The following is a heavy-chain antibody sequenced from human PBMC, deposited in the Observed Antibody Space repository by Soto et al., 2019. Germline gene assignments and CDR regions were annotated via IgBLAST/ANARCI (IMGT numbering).Heavy chain of an antibody. Sequence: GGSLRLSCAASGFHLSEYYMRWIRQAPGQGLEWVSYISSSGSTIYYADYVKGRFTISRDNAKNSPYLQMNSLRAEDTAVYYCARPLRIAVTGRAFDIWGQGTMVTVSS. CDR3: ARPLRIAVTGRAFDI. J-gene: IGHJ3*02. V-gene: IGHV3-11*01. CDR2: ISSSGSTI. D-gene: IGHD6-19*01. CDR1: GFHLSEYY.